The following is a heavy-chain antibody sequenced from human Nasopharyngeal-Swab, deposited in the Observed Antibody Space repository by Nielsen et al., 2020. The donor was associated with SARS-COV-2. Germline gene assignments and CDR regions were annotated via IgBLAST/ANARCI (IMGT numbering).Heavy chain of an antibody. J-gene: IGHJ6*03. CDR3: AGVNNGGGIVPASYSFFMDV. CDR2: ITRSGNT. CDR1: GVSFSGYH. V-gene: IGHV4-34*01. D-gene: IGHD2-2*01. Sequence: SETLSLTCSLNGVSFSGYHWGWIRQSPGKRLEWIGDITRSGNTNYNPALKSRVIMSVATSKDEFSLKLTSVTAAATAIYFCAGVNNGGGIVPASYSFFMDVWGKGTSVTVSS.